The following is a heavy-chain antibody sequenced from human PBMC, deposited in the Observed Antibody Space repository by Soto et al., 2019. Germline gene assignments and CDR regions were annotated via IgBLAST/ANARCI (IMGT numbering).Heavy chain of an antibody. D-gene: IGHD2-15*01. V-gene: IGHV3-21*04. J-gene: IGHJ4*02. CDR3: ARAGCSGGSCYSVS. Sequence: GGSLRLSCAASGFTFSSDSMNWVRQAPGKGLEWVSSISSSSSYIYYADSVKGRFTISRDNAKNSLYLQMNSLRAEDTAVYYCARAGCSGGSCYSVSRGQGTLVTVSS. CDR2: ISSSSSYI. CDR1: GFTFSSDS.